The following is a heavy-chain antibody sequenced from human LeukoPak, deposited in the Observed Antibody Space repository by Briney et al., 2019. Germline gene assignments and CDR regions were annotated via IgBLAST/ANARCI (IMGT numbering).Heavy chain of an antibody. V-gene: IGHV3-7*01. CDR1: GFTLSGYW. Sequence: GGSLRLSCVASGFTLSGYWMHWVRQAPGRGLEWVANINQDGSQTYYLGSVKGRFTISGDNAKDSLYLQMNSLRVDDTAVYYCARRYFDLWGRGTLVSVSS. CDR2: INQDGSQT. J-gene: IGHJ2*01. CDR3: ARRYFDL.